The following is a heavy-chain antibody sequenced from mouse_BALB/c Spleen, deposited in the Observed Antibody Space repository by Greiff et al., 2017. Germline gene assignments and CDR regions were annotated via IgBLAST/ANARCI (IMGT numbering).Heavy chain of an antibody. CDR1: GFTFSSYA. D-gene: IGHD2-4*01. V-gene: IGHV5-9-4*01. CDR2: ISSGGSYT. J-gene: IGHJ4*01. CDR3: ARDDYDGGGYYAMDY. Sequence: DVMLVESGGGLVKPGGSLKLSCAASGFTFSSYAMSWVRQSPEKRLEWVAEISSGGSYTYYPDTVTGRFTISRDNAKNTLYLEMSSLRSEDTAMYYCARDDYDGGGYYAMDYWGQGTSVTVSS.